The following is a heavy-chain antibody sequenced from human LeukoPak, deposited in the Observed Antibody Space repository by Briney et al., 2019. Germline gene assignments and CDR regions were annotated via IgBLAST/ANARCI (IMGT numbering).Heavy chain of an antibody. Sequence: PSQTLSLTCTVSGASVNSGDYYWSWIRQSPGEGLEWIGYIYYSGSTYYNPSLKSRVTISVDTSKNQFSLKLSSVTAADTAVYYWARDLRSTVTTLGVWGQGTTVTVSS. CDR2: IYYSGST. D-gene: IGHD4-17*01. J-gene: IGHJ6*02. CDR1: GASVNSGDYY. V-gene: IGHV4-30-4*01. CDR3: ARDLRSTVTTLGV.